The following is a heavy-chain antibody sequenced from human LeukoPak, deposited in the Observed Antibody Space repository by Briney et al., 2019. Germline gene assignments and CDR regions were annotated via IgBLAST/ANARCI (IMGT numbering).Heavy chain of an antibody. J-gene: IGHJ4*02. CDR3: ARDLYCSSTSCYTIFDY. CDR2: IYTSGST. Sequence: SETLSLTCTVSGGSISSYYWSWIRQPAGKGLEWIGRIYTSGSTNYNPSLKSRVTMSVDTSKNQFSLKLSSVIAADTAVYYCARDLYCSSTSCYTIFDYWGQGTLVTVSS. CDR1: GGSISSYY. V-gene: IGHV4-4*07. D-gene: IGHD2-2*02.